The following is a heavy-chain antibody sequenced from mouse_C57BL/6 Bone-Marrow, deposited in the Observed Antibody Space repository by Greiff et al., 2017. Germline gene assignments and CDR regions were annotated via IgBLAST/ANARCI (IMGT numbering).Heavy chain of an antibody. Sequence: QVQLKQPGAELVRPGSSVKLSCKASGYTFTSYWMHWVQQRPIQGLEWIGNIDPSDSETPSNQKFKDKATLTVDKSSSTAYMQLSNLTSEDAAVYYCARSPNWESEGYYFDYWGQGTTLTVSS. CDR1: GYTFTSYW. CDR2: IDPSDSET. J-gene: IGHJ2*01. CDR3: ARSPNWESEGYYFDY. V-gene: IGHV1-52*01. D-gene: IGHD4-1*02.